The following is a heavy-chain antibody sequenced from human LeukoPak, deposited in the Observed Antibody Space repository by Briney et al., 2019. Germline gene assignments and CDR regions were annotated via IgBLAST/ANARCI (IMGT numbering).Heavy chain of an antibody. V-gene: IGHV2-5*01. CDR2: IYWNDIK. CDR1: GLSVNTTGTG. D-gene: IGHD3-10*01. J-gene: IGHJ4*02. Sequence: SGPTLVKPTQTLTLTCDFSGLSVNTTGTGGVWIRQPPGKPLEWLALIYWNDIKRYSPSLNNRVTLTKDTSKKQVVLTMTNVDPVDTATYYCAHRNRMWVGDSTYGGFDSWGQGILLTVSS. CDR3: AHRNRMWVGDSTYGGFDS.